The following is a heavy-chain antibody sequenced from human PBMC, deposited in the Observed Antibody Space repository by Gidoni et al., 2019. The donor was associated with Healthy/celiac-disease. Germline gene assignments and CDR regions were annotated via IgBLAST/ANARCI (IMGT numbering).Heavy chain of an antibody. Sequence: QVQLQESGPGLVKPSETLSLICTVSGGSISSYYWSWIRQPPGKGLEWIGDIYYRGSTNYNPSLKSLVSISVDTSKNQFSLKLSSVTAADTAVYYCARESHYYDSSGSNWWFDPWGQGTLVTVSS. CDR2: IYYRGST. D-gene: IGHD3-22*01. CDR1: GGSISSYY. CDR3: ARESHYYDSSGSNWWFDP. V-gene: IGHV4-59*01. J-gene: IGHJ5*02.